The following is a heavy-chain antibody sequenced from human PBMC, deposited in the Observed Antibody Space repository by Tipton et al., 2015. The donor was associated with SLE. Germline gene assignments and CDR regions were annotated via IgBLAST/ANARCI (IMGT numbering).Heavy chain of an antibody. CDR1: GGSISSYY. V-gene: IGHV4-59*12. CDR3: ARGLVVVAAGSYYFDY. D-gene: IGHD2-15*01. Sequence: TLSLTCTVSGGSISSYYWSWIRQPPGKGLEWIGYIYYSGSTNYNPSLKSRVTISVDTSKNQFSLKLSSVTAADTAVYYCARGLVVVAAGSYYFDYWGQGTLVTVSS. CDR2: IYYSGST. J-gene: IGHJ4*02.